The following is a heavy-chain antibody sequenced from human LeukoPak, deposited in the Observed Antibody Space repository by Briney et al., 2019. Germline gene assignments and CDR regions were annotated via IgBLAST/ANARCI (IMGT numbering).Heavy chain of an antibody. CDR3: ARVPETVLTGFDTIYAFDI. CDR2: ISSSSSYI. Sequence: GRSLRLSCAASGFTFSSYSMNWVRQAPGKGLEWVSSISSSSSYIYYADSVKGRFTISRDNAKNSLYLQMNSLRAEDTAVYYCARVPETVLTGFDTIYAFDIWGQGTMVTVSS. V-gene: IGHV3-21*01. D-gene: IGHD3-9*01. J-gene: IGHJ3*02. CDR1: GFTFSSYS.